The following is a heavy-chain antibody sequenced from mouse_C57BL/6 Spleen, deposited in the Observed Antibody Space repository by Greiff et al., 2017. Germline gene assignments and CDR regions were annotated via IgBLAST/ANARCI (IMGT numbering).Heavy chain of an antibody. Sequence: EVQLQESGPGLVKPSQSLSLTCSVTGYSITSGYYWNWIRQFPGNKLEWMGYISYDGSNNYNPSLKNRISITRDTSKNQFFLKLNSVTTEDTATYYCARGGYFYDYYFDYWGQGTTLTVSS. CDR3: ARGGYFYDYYFDY. V-gene: IGHV3-6*01. CDR2: ISYDGSN. CDR1: GYSITSGYY. J-gene: IGHJ2*01. D-gene: IGHD2-3*01.